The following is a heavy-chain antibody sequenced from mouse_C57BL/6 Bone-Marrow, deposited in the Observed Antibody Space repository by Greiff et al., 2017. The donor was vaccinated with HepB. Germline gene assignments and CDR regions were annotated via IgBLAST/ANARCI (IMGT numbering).Heavy chain of an antibody. J-gene: IGHJ2*01. CDR1: GYTFTSYG. CDR3: ARDFHYYGILDY. D-gene: IGHD1-1*01. CDR2: IYPRSGNT. Sequence: QVQLQQSGAELARPGASVKLSCKASGYTFTSYGISWVKQRTGQGLEWIGEIYPRSGNTYYNEKFKGKATLTADKSSSTSYMELRSLTSEDSAVYFCARDFHYYGILDYWGQGTTLTVSS. V-gene: IGHV1-81*01.